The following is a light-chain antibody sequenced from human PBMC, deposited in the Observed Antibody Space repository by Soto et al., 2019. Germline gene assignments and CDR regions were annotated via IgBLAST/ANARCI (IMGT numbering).Light chain of an antibody. V-gene: IGKV3-20*01. CDR1: RYVAASY. CDR3: QQYGNSPIT. Sequence: ENVLTQSPDTLSLSPGERATLSCRASRYVAASYIAWYQQIGGQAPRLLIYGASTRAAGIPHRFSGRGSGTDFTLTTNSLEPEDFAVYYCQQYGNSPITFGQGTRLEIK. J-gene: IGKJ5*01. CDR2: GAS.